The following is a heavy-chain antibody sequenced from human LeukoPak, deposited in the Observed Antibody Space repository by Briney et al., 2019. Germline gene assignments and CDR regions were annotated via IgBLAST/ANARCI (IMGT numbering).Heavy chain of an antibody. D-gene: IGHD2-15*01. Sequence: ASETLSLTCTVSGGSISGYYWSWLRQPPGKGLEWIGYIGGTNYNPSLKSRLTISVNTSKNQFSLQLRSVTEADTAVYYCARDPIVWGQGTLVTVSS. J-gene: IGHJ4*02. CDR1: GGSISGYY. V-gene: IGHV4-59*01. CDR3: ARDPIV. CDR2: IGGT.